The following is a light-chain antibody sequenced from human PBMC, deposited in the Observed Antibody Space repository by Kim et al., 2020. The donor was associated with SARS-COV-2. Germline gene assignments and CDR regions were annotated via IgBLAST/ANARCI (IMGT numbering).Light chain of an antibody. CDR1: ALAAFS. Sequence: SVAPGKTARISGGGDALAAFSVEWYQKEAGQAPMVVICHDTDRPSGIPERFSGSTAGHTATLTISRVEAGDEADCYCQVWNSGVVFGGGTKLTVL. CDR2: HDT. CDR3: QVWNSGVV. J-gene: IGLJ2*01. V-gene: IGLV3-21*04.